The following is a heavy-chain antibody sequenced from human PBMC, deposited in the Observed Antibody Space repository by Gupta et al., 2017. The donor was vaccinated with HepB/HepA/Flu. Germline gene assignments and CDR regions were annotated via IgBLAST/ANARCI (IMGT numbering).Heavy chain of an antibody. CDR2: INTNSGGT. Sequence: QVQLVQSGAEVKKPGASVKVSCKASGHTFTGYYMHWVRQAPGQGLEWRGGINTNSGGTNYAQKGQGRVTMTRDTSISTAYMELSRLRSEETAVYYCARDLLVATRASNWFDPGGQGTLVTVSS. D-gene: IGHD5-12*01. CDR1: GHTFTGYY. J-gene: IGHJ5*02. V-gene: IGHV1-2*02. CDR3: ARDLLVATRASNWFDP.